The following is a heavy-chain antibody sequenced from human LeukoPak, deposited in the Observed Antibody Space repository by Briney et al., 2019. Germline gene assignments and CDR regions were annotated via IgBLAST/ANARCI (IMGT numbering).Heavy chain of an antibody. CDR2: IYYSGST. V-gene: IGHV4-59*01. CDR1: GGSISSYY. CDR3: ARVESSIAGPGAFDI. Sequence: SETLSLTCTVSGGSISSYYWSWIRQPPGKGLEWIGYIYYSGSTNYNPSLKSRVTISVDTSKNQFSLKLSSVTAADTAVYYCARVESSIAGPGAFDIWGQGTMVTVSS. D-gene: IGHD6-6*01. J-gene: IGHJ3*02.